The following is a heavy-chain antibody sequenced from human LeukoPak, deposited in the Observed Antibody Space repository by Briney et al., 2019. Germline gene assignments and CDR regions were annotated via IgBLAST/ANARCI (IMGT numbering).Heavy chain of an antibody. J-gene: IGHJ4*02. Sequence: SETLSLTCTVSGASISSDYWSWIRQSPGKGLEWIGYIYISGNTNYNPSLKSRVTISIDTSKNQFSLKLSSVTAAYTAVYYCASYYDSSGYYYWGQGTLVTVSS. CDR3: ASYYDSSGYYY. V-gene: IGHV4-4*08. CDR1: GASISSDY. D-gene: IGHD3-22*01. CDR2: IYISGNT.